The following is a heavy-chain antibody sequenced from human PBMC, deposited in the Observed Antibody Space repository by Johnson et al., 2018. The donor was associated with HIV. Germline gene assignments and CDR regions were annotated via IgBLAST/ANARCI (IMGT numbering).Heavy chain of an antibody. V-gene: IGHV3-23*04. CDR2: ISGSGGST. J-gene: IGHJ3*02. D-gene: IGHD3-22*01. CDR3: VTDRDYESNWDAFDI. CDR1: GFTFSSYA. Sequence: EQLVESGGGVVQPGGSLRLSCAASGFTFSSYAMSWVRQAPGKGLEWVSSISGSGGSTYYADSVKGRFTISRDNYKNTQYLQMNSLRADDTAVEYCVTDRDYESNWDAFDIWGQGTMFPVSS.